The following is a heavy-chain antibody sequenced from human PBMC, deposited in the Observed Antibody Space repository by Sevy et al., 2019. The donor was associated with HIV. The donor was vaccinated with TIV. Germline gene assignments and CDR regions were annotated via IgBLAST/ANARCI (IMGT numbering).Heavy chain of an antibody. V-gene: IGHV3-30*18. CDR2: ISKNGDYK. CDR3: ANDSEYSIGWYPRFDP. Sequence: GSLRLSCAGSGFSFSTNGMHWVRQAPGKGLDWVAVISKNGDYKYYADSVKGRFTISRDNSKNTLFLQMNSVRTEDTALYSCANDSEYSIGWYPRFDPWGQGTLVTVSS. J-gene: IGHJ5*02. D-gene: IGHD6-19*01. CDR1: GFSFSTNG.